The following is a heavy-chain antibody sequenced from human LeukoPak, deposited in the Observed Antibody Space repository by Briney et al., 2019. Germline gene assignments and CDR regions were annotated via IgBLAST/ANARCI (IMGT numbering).Heavy chain of an antibody. V-gene: IGHV1-46*01. CDR2: INPSGGST. CDR1: GYTSTSYY. CDR3: ARVASGYGHY. Sequence: ASVKVSCKASGYTSTSYYMHWVRQAPGQGLQWMGIINPSGGSTSYAQKFQGRVTMTRDTSTSTVYMELSSLRSEDTAVYYCARVASGYGHYWGQGTLVTVSS. J-gene: IGHJ4*02. D-gene: IGHD5-12*01.